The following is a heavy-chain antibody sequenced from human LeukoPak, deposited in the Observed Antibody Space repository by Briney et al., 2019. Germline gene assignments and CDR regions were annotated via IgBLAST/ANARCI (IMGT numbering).Heavy chain of an antibody. Sequence: ASVKVSCKASGYTFTSYAMHWVRQAPGQRLEWMGWINAGNGNTKYSQKFQGRVTITRDTSASTAYMELSSLRSEDTAVYYCARGEANWGTFDYWGQGTLVTVSS. J-gene: IGHJ4*02. CDR3: ARGEANWGTFDY. CDR1: GYTFTSYA. V-gene: IGHV1-3*01. D-gene: IGHD7-27*01. CDR2: INAGNGNT.